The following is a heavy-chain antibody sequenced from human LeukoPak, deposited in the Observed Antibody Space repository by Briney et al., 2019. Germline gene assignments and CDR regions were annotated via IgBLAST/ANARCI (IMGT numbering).Heavy chain of an antibody. Sequence: GGSPRLSCAASGFTVSSNYMSWVRQAPGKGLEWVSVIYSGGSTYYADSVKGRFTISRDNSKNTLYLQMNSLRAEDTAVYYCAKELAVAGTVDYWGQGTLVTVSS. CDR1: GFTVSSNY. J-gene: IGHJ4*02. V-gene: IGHV3-66*01. CDR3: AKELAVAGTVDY. D-gene: IGHD6-19*01. CDR2: IYSGGST.